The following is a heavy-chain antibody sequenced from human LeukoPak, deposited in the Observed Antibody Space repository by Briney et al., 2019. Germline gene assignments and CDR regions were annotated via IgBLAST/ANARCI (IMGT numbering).Heavy chain of an antibody. CDR2: IYPGDSTT. V-gene: IGHV5-51*01. CDR3: ARLFKTLTRSIWGRFGS. Sequence: GESLRISCEGSGYKFPSYWIGWVRQMPGKGLEWLGIIYPGDSTTRYSPFFQGQVTMSADKSTNTAYLQWSSLKASDTATYYCARLFKTLTRSIWGRFGSRGQGTLVTVSS. D-gene: IGHD3-16*01. J-gene: IGHJ5*01. CDR1: GYKFPSYW.